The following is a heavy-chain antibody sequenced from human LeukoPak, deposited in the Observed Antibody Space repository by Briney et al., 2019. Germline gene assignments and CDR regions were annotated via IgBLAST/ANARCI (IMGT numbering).Heavy chain of an antibody. CDR2: ISYEGGNN. D-gene: IGHD3-10*01. V-gene: IGHV3-30*03. J-gene: IGHJ5*02. CDR3: ARVTPGGAMLRGLIGNWFDP. CDR1: GFTFSGYG. Sequence: PGGSLRPSCETSGFTFSGYGMHWVRQAPGKGLEWVALISYEGGNNYYADSVKGRFTISRDNSKDTLYLQMNSLRVEDTAVYYCARVTPGGAMLRGLIGNWFDPWGQGTLVTVSS.